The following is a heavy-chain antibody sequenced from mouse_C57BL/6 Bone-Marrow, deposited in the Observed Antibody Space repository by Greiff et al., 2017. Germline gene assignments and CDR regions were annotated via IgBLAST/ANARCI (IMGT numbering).Heavy chain of an antibody. J-gene: IGHJ2*01. CDR2: INPNNGGP. Sequence: VQLQQSGPELVKPGASVTISCKASGYTFTGYYMNWVKQSHGKSLEWIGDINPNNGGPSYNEKFTGTATLTVDTPSSTANMGLRGLTAEYSAVYYCARSGLVLHWGQGTTLTGSA. CDR1: GYTFTGYY. V-gene: IGHV1-26*01. CDR3: ARSGLVLH. D-gene: IGHD1-1*01.